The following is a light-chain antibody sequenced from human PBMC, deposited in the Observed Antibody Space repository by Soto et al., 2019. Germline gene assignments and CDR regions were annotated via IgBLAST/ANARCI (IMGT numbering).Light chain of an antibody. V-gene: IGLV2-14*01. J-gene: IGLJ2*01. CDR1: SSDVGGYNY. Sequence: QSVLTQPASVSGSPGQSITISCTGTSSDVGGYNYVSWYQQHPGKAPKLMIYEVSNRPSGVSNRFSGTKSGNTASLTISGLQAEDEADYYCSSYTICSNRWVVFGGGTQLTVL. CDR2: EVS. CDR3: SSYTICSNRWVV.